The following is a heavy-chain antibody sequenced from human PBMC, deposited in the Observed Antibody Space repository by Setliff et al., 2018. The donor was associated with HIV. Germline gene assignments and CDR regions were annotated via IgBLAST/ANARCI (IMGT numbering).Heavy chain of an antibody. Sequence: PSETLSLTCAVSGGSISDNNWWSWVRQPPGKELEWIGEIFHSGSTNYNPSLKSRVTTLVDKSKNQLSLRLSSVTAADTAVYYCARGPNLLTHYYDSSGYAVGYSDHWGQGTLVTVSS. CDR3: ARGPNLLTHYYDSSGYAVGYSDH. CDR1: GGSISDNNW. V-gene: IGHV4-4*02. CDR2: IFHSGST. D-gene: IGHD3-22*01. J-gene: IGHJ4*02.